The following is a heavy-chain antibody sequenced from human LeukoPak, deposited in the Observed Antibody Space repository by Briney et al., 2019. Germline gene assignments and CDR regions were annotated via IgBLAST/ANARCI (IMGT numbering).Heavy chain of an antibody. CDR2: INPNSGGT. CDR1: GYTFTGYY. J-gene: IGHJ3*02. Sequence: ASVKVSCKASGYTFTGYYMHWVRQAPGQGLEWMGWINPNSGGTNYAQKFQGRVTMTRDTSISTAYMELSRLRSDDTAAYYCARDAGYDILTGYDAFDIWGQGTMATVSS. V-gene: IGHV1-2*02. D-gene: IGHD3-9*01. CDR3: ARDAGYDILTGYDAFDI.